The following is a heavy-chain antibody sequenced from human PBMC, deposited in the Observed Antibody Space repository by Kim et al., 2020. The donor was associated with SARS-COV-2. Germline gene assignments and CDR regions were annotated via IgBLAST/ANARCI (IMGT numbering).Heavy chain of an antibody. CDR1: GFTFSSYG. CDR3: ARDPRVLLWFGEQQTYYGMDV. V-gene: IGHV3-33*01. Sequence: GGSLRLSCAASGFTFSSYGMHWVRQAPGKGLEWVAVIWYDGSNKYYADSVKGRFTISRDNSKNTLYLQMNSLRAEDTAVYYCARDPRVLLWFGEQQTYYGMDVWGQGTTVTVSS. J-gene: IGHJ6*02. D-gene: IGHD3-10*01. CDR2: IWYDGSNK.